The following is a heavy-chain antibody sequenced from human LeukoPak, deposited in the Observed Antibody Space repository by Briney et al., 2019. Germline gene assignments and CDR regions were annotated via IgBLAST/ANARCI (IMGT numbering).Heavy chain of an antibody. CDR2: INPNSGGT. CDR1: GYTFTGYY. D-gene: IGHD3-10*01. CDR3: ARAGLSYGSGSYYSATDY. V-gene: IGHV1-2*02. Sequence: ASVKVSCKASGYTFTGYYMHWVRQAPGQGLAWMGWINPNSGGTNYAQKFQGRVTMTRDTSISTAYMELSRLRSDDTAVYYCARAGLSYGSGSYYSATDYWGQGTLVTVSS. J-gene: IGHJ4*02.